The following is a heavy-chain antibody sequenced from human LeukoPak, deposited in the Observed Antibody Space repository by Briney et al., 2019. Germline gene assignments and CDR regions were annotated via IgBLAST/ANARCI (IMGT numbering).Heavy chain of an antibody. J-gene: IGHJ6*02. CDR3: AKTTQYQLLSYYYYYGMDV. CDR1: GFTFSSYG. D-gene: IGHD2-2*01. CDR2: ISYDGSNK. Sequence: PGRSLRLSCAASGFTFSSYGMHWVRQAPGKGLEWVAVISYDGSNKYYADSVKGRFTISRDNSKNTLYLQMNSLRAEDTAVYYCAKTTQYQLLSYYYYYGMDVWAKGPRSPSP. V-gene: IGHV3-30*18.